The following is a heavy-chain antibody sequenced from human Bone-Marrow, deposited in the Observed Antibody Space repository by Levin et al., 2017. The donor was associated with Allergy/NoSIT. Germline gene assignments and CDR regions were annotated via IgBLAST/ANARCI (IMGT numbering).Heavy chain of an antibody. Sequence: SETLSLTCTVSGASISTHYWSWIRQPPGKGLEWIGFAYSSGSAIFNPSLKTRVTMSVDTSKNQFSLKLGSVTAADTAVYYCARHVTTVTTRGGFDSWGQGTLVTVSS. V-gene: IGHV4-59*08. D-gene: IGHD4-17*01. CDR3: ARHVTTVTTRGGFDS. CDR1: GASISTHY. J-gene: IGHJ4*02. CDR2: AYSSGSA.